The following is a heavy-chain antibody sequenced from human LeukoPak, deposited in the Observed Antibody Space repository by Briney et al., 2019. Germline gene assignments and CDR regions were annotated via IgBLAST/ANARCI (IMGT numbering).Heavy chain of an antibody. CDR2: ISWNSGSI. D-gene: IGHD6-6*01. V-gene: IGHV3-9*01. CDR1: GFTFDDYA. J-gene: IGHJ6*02. CDR3: AKLSSSSLEDYYYYYGMDV. Sequence: LPGGSLRLSCAASGFTFDDYAMHWVRQAPGKGLERVSGISWNSGSIGYADSVKGRFTISRDNAKNSLYLQMNSLRAEDTALYYCAKLSSSSLEDYYYYYGMDVWDQGTTVTVSS.